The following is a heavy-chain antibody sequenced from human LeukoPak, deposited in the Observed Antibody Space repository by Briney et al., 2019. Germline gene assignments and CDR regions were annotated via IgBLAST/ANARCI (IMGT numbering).Heavy chain of an antibody. J-gene: IGHJ4*02. CDR1: GGSISSYY. V-gene: IGHV4-59*01. CDR3: ATAPITIFGVAQYYFDY. Sequence: SETLSLTXTVSGGSISSYYWSWIRQSPGKGLEWLGYIYYSGSTHYNPSLKSRVTISVDTSKNQFSLKLSSVTAADTAVYYCATAPITIFGVAQYYFDYWGQGTLVTVSS. D-gene: IGHD3-3*01. CDR2: IYYSGST.